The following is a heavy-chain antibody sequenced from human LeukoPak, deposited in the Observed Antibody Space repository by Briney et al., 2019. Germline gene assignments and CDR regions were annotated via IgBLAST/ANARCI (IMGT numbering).Heavy chain of an antibody. CDR1: GFTFSSYS. V-gene: IGHV3-21*01. CDR2: ISSSSSYI. J-gene: IGHJ4*02. D-gene: IGHD6-13*01. Sequence: GGSLRLSCAASGFTFSSYSMNWVRQAPGKGLEWVSSISSSSSYIYYAGSVKGRFTISRDNAKNSLYLQMNSLRAEDTAVYCCATQGIAAAGTDFFDYWGQGTLVTVSS. CDR3: ATQGIAAAGTDFFDY.